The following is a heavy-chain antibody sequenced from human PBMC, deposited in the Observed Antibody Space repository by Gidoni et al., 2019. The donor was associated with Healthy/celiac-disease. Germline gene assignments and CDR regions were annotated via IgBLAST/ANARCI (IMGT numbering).Heavy chain of an antibody. Sequence: QVQLVESGGGVVQPGRSLRLSCAASGFPFSSDGMHWVRQAPGKGLEWVAVISYDGSNKYYADSVKGRFTISRDNSKNTLYLQMNSLRAEDTAVYYCAKDYYDILTGYFDDAFDIWGQGTMVTVSS. CDR1: GFPFSSDG. J-gene: IGHJ3*02. V-gene: IGHV3-30*18. CDR2: ISYDGSNK. D-gene: IGHD3-9*01. CDR3: AKDYYDILTGYFDDAFDI.